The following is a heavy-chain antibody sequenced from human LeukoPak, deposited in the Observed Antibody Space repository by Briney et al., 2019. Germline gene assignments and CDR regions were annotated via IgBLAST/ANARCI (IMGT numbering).Heavy chain of an antibody. D-gene: IGHD2-2*01. CDR2: ISYGGSNK. CDR3: AKSDCSYISCYVLDY. V-gene: IGHV3-30*04. CDR1: GFTFSSYA. Sequence: QAGGSLRLSCAASGFTFSSYAMHWVRQAPGKGLEWVAVISYGGSNKYYADSVKGRFTISRDSSKKTLYLQMNILRAEDTAVYYCAKSDCSYISCYVLDYWGQGTQVTVSS. J-gene: IGHJ4*02.